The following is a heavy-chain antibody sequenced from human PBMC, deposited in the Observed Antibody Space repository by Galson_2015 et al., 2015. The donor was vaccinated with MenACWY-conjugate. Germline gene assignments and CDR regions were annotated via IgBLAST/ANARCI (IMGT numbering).Heavy chain of an antibody. CDR1: GFMFSSYD. D-gene: IGHD3-10*01. V-gene: IGHV3-48*02. CDR2: ISNSGRTI. Sequence: SLRLSCAASGFMFSSYDMNWVRQAPRKGPEWVAYISNSGRTIHYADSVKGRFTISRDNADNSLYLQMNSLRDDDTAVYYCARETIVVPSDYWGQGTLVTVSS. CDR3: ARETIVVPSDY. J-gene: IGHJ4*02.